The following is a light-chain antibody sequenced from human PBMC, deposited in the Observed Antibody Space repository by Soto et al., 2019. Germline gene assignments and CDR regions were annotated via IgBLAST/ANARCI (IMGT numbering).Light chain of an antibody. CDR1: QTINTY. V-gene: IGKV1-39*01. CDR3: QQSFSSPRT. Sequence: DIQMTQSPSSLSASVGDRVTITCRPSQTINTYLNWYQQRPGKAPKLLIYAASTLQRGVPSRFSGSGSGTDFTLTISDLLPEDFATYYCQQSFSSPRTFGQGTKLE. CDR2: AAS. J-gene: IGKJ2*01.